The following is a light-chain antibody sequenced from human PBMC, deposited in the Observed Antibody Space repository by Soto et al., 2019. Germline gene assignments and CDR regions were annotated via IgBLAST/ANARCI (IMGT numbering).Light chain of an antibody. J-gene: IGKJ2*01. CDR3: QHSYSIPYT. Sequence: DIPMTPSPPSLSASVVDRATITCRTSQSISSYLNWYQQSPGKAPKLQNYAASNLQSDVPSRFSVSGSGTDVTLTIVSLQAKDSATYYGQHSYSIPYTFGQGTKLVIK. CDR2: AAS. CDR1: QSISSY. V-gene: IGKV1-39*01.